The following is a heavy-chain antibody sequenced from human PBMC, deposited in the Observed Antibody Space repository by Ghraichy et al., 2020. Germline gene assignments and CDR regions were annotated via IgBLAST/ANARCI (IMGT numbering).Heavy chain of an antibody. CDR1: GFTFSSYA. J-gene: IGHJ6*02. CDR3: ARAQRRLHPLAAAGKGFFYYNYGMDV. V-gene: IGHV3-30-3*01. D-gene: IGHD6-13*01. Sequence: GGSLRLSCAASGFTFSSYAMHWVRQAPGKGLEWVAVISYDGSNKYYADSVKGRFTISRDNSKNTLYLQMNSLRAADTAVYYCARAQRRLHPLAAAGKGFFYYNYGMDVGGQGPTVTGAS. CDR2: ISYDGSNK.